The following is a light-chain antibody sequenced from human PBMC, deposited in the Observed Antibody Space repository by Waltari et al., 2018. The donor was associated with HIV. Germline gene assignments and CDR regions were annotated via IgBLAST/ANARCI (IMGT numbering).Light chain of an antibody. Sequence: NFMLTQPHSVSESQGKTVTISCTRTTGSIATFYLHWYQQSPGSAPTTVIYEDNQRPSGVPDRFSGSIDSASNSASLTISGLKTEDEADYFCQSYDYNNHVVFGGGTKLTVL. CDR3: QSYDYNNHVV. J-gene: IGLJ2*01. CDR1: TGSIATFY. V-gene: IGLV6-57*04. CDR2: EDN.